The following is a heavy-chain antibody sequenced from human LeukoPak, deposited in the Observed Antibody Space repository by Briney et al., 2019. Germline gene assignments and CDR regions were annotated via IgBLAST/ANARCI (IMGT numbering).Heavy chain of an antibody. CDR3: ARMTSYYYPI. V-gene: IGHV3-48*01. Sequence: GGSLRLSCAASGSIFSTYTMNWARQAPGKGLEWVSHISSTSTTIYYADSVKGRFTISRDNAKNSLYLQMNSLRGEDTAVYYCARMTSYYYPIWGQGTMVTVSS. CDR1: GSIFSTYT. J-gene: IGHJ3*02. CDR2: ISSTSTTI. D-gene: IGHD3-22*01.